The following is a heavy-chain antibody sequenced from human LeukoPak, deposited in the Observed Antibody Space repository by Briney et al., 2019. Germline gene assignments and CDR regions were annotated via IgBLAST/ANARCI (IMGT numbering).Heavy chain of an antibody. V-gene: IGHV1-69*05. J-gene: IGHJ3*02. Sequence: ASVKVSCKASGGTFSSYAISWVRQAPAQGLEWMGRIIPIFGTANYAQKFQGRVTITTDESTSTAYMELSSLRSEDTAVYYCAREQVDIVVVVAAKRTPLDDFDIWGQGTMVTVSS. D-gene: IGHD2-15*01. CDR3: AREQVDIVVVVAAKRTPLDDFDI. CDR2: IIPIFGTA. CDR1: GGTFSSYA.